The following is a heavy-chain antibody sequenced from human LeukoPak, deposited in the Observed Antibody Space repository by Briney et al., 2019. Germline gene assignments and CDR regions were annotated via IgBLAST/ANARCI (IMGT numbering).Heavy chain of an antibody. D-gene: IGHD3-16*02. V-gene: IGHV4-30-2*01. CDR2: IYHSGST. J-gene: IGHJ4*02. CDR1: GGSISSGGYY. CDR3: ARVTKVGVIGYSFDY. Sequence: SETLSLTCTVSGGSISSGGYYWSWIRQPPGKGLEWIGYIYHSGSTYYNPSLKSRVTISVDTSKNQFSLKVTSVTAADTAVYYCARVTKVGVIGYSFDYWGQGTLVTVSS.